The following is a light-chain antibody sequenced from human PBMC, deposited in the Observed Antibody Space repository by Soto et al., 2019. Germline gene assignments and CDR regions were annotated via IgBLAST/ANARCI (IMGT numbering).Light chain of an antibody. J-gene: IGLJ1*01. CDR3: SSYAGINNLGV. CDR2: EVN. Sequence: QSALTKPPSASGSPGQSVTISCTGTSSDVGGYKYVSWYQQHPGKAPKLMIFEVNNRPSGVPDRFSGSKSGNTASLTVSGLQAEDEADYYCSSYAGINNLGVFGTGTKVTVL. CDR1: SSDVGGYKY. V-gene: IGLV2-8*01.